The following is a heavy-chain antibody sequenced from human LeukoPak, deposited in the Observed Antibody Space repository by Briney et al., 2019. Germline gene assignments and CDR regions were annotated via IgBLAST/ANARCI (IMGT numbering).Heavy chain of an antibody. J-gene: IGHJ4*02. CDR2: ISGSGGGI. CDR1: GFTFSSYE. V-gene: IGHV3-48*03. CDR3: ARMPLAGQYNDC. D-gene: IGHD6-19*01. Sequence: GGSLRLSCAASGFTFSSYEMNWVRQAPGKGLEWVSYISGSGGGIYYAESVKGRFTVSRDNARNSLYLQMSSLRVEDTAVYYCARMPLAGQYNDCWGQGTLVTVSS.